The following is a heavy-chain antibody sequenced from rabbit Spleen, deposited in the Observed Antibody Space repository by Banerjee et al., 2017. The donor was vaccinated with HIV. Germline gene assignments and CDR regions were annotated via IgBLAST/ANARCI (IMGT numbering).Heavy chain of an antibody. Sequence: ESGGGLVKPGASLTLTCTASGFSFSSNYYMCWVRQAPGKGLEWIACIDTGSSGFTYFASWAKGRFTISKTSSTTVTLQVTSLTAADTATYFCARDSGTSFSSYGMDLWGPGTLVTVS. CDR2: IDTGSSGFT. V-gene: IGHV1S40*01. CDR3: ARDSGTSFSSYGMDL. D-gene: IGHD8-1*01. CDR1: GFSFSSNYY. J-gene: IGHJ6*01.